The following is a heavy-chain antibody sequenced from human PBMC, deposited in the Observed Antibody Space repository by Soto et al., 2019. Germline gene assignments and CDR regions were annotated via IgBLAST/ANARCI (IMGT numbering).Heavy chain of an antibody. CDR2: IVVGSGNT. V-gene: IGHV1-58*01. CDR1: GFTFTSSA. J-gene: IGHJ4*02. Sequence: SVKVSCKASGFTFTSSAVQWVRQARGQRLEWIGWIVVGSGNTNYAQKFQERVTITRDMSTSTAYMELSSLRSEDTAVYYCARDAIRGSAAMKTYWGLGTLVTVSS. CDR3: ARDAIRGSAAMKTY.